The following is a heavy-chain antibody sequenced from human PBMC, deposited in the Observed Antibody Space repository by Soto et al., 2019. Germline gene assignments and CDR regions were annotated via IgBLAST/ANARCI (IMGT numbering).Heavy chain of an antibody. V-gene: IGHV1-46*01. D-gene: IGHD5-18*01. CDR3: GRELGYLDTADPFDY. CDR2: INPSDGSA. J-gene: IGHJ4*02. Sequence: QVQLVQSGAEVKKPGASVKVSCKASGYIFTSYFIHWVRQAPGQGLQWMGIINPSDGSATYAQKFQGRVTMTRDTSTSTFYMELKSLRSEDTAVYYCGRELGYLDTADPFDYWGQGTQLTVSS. CDR1: GYIFTSYF.